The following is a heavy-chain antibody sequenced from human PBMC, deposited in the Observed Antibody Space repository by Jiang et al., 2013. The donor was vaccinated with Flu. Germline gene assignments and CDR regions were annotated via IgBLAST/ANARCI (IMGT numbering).Heavy chain of an antibody. CDR1: GFTFDDYA. Sequence: VQLLESGGGLVQPGRSLRLSCAASGFTFDDYAMHWVRQAPGKGLEWVSGIWWNSATVGYADSVKGRFTISRDNAKNYMFLQMNSLRPEDTALYYCAKDVRHGTYDLGHWDYYGMDVWGQGTTVTVS. CDR3: AKDVRHGTYDLGHWDYYGMDV. J-gene: IGHJ6*02. V-gene: IGHV3-9*01. CDR2: IWWNSATV. D-gene: IGHD3-3*01.